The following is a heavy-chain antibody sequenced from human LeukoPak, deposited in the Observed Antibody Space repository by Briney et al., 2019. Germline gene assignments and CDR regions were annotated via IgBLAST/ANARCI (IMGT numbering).Heavy chain of an antibody. CDR2: IIPIFGIA. CDR1: GGTFSSYA. J-gene: IGHJ4*02. Sequence: SVKVSCKASGGTFSSYAISWVRQAPGQGLEWMGRIIPIFGIANYAQKFQGRVTITADKSTSTAYMELSSLRSEDTAVYYCTGGDYYVSSGYYRPDIYYFDYWGQGTLVTVSS. D-gene: IGHD3-22*01. CDR3: TGGDYYVSSGYYRPDIYYFDY. V-gene: IGHV1-69*04.